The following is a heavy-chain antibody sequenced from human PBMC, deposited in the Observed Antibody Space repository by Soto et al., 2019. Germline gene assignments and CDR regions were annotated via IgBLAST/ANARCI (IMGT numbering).Heavy chain of an antibody. CDR3: ARGSSGSEFEDAFDI. CDR1: GFTFSSYG. D-gene: IGHD6-19*01. V-gene: IGHV3-33*01. CDR2: IWYDGSNK. Sequence: QVQLVESGGGVVQPGRSLRLSCAASGFTFSSYGMHWVRQAPGKGLEWVAVIWYDGSNKYYADSVKGRFTISRDNSKNTLYLQMNSLRAEDTAVYYCARGSSGSEFEDAFDIWGQGTMVTVSS. J-gene: IGHJ3*02.